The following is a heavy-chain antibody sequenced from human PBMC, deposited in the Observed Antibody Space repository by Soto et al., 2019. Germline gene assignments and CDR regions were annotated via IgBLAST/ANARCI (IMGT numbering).Heavy chain of an antibody. CDR3: ETLSRNYQTLYVYEF. J-gene: IGHJ4*02. CDR1: GGSISGRGSH. Sequence: SETLSLPCTLSGGSISGRGSHWIFIRQRPGKGLEWIGYMYYSGSSYYNPSLKGRVTISLDTSKNRFSLKLSSVTAADTAVYYFETLSRNYQTLYVYEFWGKGTLDT. D-gene: IGHD3-10*02. CDR2: MYYSGSS. V-gene: IGHV4-31*03.